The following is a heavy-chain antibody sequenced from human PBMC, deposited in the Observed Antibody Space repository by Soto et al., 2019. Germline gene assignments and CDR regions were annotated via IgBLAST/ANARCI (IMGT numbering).Heavy chain of an antibody. CDR1: GFVFSSFG. D-gene: IGHD3-10*01. V-gene: IGHV3-33*01. CDR3: ARGPARSSMSRGVPAESLQR. J-gene: IGHJ1*01. CDR2: IWNDGKFK. Sequence: QVQLVESGGGVVQPGTSLRISCAVSGFVFSSFGMHWVRQAPGKGLEWVAVIWNDGKFKYYADSVKGRFTISRDDSMSTLYLQMNGLIVADTAVYYGARGPARSSMSRGVPAESLQRWGRGTLVSVSS.